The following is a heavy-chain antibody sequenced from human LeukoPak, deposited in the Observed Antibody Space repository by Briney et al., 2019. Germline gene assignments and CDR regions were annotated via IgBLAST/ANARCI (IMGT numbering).Heavy chain of an antibody. D-gene: IGHD3-9*01. CDR3: ARGSELLRYFDWLPRPDGMDV. Sequence: SETLSLTCTVSGGSISSSSYYWGWIRQPPGKGLEWIGSIYYSGSTYYNPSLKSRVTISVDTSKNQFSLKLSSVTAADTAVYYCARGSELLRYFDWLPRPDGMDVWGQGTTVTVSS. CDR1: GGSISSSSYY. J-gene: IGHJ6*02. V-gene: IGHV4-39*07. CDR2: IYYSGST.